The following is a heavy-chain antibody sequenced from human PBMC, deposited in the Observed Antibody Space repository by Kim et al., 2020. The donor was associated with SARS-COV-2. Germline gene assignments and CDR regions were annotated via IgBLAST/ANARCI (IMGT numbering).Heavy chain of an antibody. D-gene: IGHD6-19*01. J-gene: IGHJ5*02. CDR1: GGSMINYY. CDR2: IYYMGAT. CDR3: VRHDEVPGFGNGFDP. Sequence: SETLSLTCNVSGGSMINYYWSWIRQPPGKGLEWLGYIYYMGATRYNPSLKSRVSISIDTSKNFFSLKLTSVTAADRAVYWCVRHDEVPGFGNGFDPWGQGTLVAVSS. V-gene: IGHV4-59*08.